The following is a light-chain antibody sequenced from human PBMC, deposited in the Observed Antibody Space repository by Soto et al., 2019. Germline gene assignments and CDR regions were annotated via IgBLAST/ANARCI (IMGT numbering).Light chain of an antibody. CDR1: QSVSSK. Sequence: EVVLTQSPATLSLTPGERATLACRASQSVSSKLVWYQQKPGQAPRLLMYDSFNRATGIPARFSGSGSGTDFTLTLSSLEPEDFAVYYCQQRSNWPLTFGGGTKVEIK. J-gene: IGKJ4*01. CDR2: DSF. CDR3: QQRSNWPLT. V-gene: IGKV3-11*01.